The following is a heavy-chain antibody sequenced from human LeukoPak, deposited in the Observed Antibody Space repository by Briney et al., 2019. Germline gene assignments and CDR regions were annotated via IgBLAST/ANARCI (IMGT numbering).Heavy chain of an antibody. J-gene: IGHJ6*02. D-gene: IGHD5-24*01. CDR3: ARWSGGDGYNPYYYYGMDV. CDR1: GYTFTSYG. CDR2: ISAYNGNT. Sequence: ASVKVSCKASGYTFTSYGISWVRQAPGQGLEWMGWISAYNGNTNYAQKLQGRVTMTTDTSTSTAYMELRSLRSDDTAVYYCARWSGGDGYNPYYYYGMDVWGQGTTVTVSS. V-gene: IGHV1-18*01.